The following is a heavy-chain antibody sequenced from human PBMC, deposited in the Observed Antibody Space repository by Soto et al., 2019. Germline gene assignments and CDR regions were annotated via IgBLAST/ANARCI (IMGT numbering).Heavy chain of an antibody. D-gene: IGHD2-2*01. Sequence: SETLSLTCAVSSGSISSSSYYWGWIRQPPGKWLEWIGSIYYSGSTYYNPSLKSRVTISVDTSKNQFSLKLSAVTAADTAVYYCARHWDIVVVPAGNWFDPWGQGTLVTVSS. CDR1: SGSISSSSYY. V-gene: IGHV4-39*01. CDR2: IYYSGST. J-gene: IGHJ5*02. CDR3: ARHWDIVVVPAGNWFDP.